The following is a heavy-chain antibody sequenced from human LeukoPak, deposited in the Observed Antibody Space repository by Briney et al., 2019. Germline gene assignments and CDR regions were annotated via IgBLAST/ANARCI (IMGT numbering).Heavy chain of an antibody. CDR2: IYYSGST. Sequence: SETLSLTCTVSGGSISSSSYYWGWIRQPPGKGLEWIGSIYYSGSTYYNPSLKSRVTISVDTSKNQFSLKLSSVTAADTAVYYCARDPGIWSGYYTKGFAFDIWGQGTMVTVSS. V-gene: IGHV4-39*02. J-gene: IGHJ3*02. CDR3: ARDPGIWSGYYTKGFAFDI. CDR1: GGSISSSSYY. D-gene: IGHD3-3*01.